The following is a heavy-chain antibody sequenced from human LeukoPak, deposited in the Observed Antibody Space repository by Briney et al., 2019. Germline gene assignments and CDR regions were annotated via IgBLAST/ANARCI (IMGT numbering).Heavy chain of an antibody. Sequence: GGSLRLSCAATGFTFKDYGMRWVRQPPGKGLEWVSSINWNGGGTDYADSVKGRFTISRDNAKNSLYLQLSSLRPEDTALYYCAKHMRATNTYSFFGLDVWGQGTTVTVSS. CDR1: GFTFKDYG. D-gene: IGHD1-26*01. CDR3: AKHMRATNTYSFFGLDV. J-gene: IGHJ6*02. V-gene: IGHV3-20*04. CDR2: INWNGGGT.